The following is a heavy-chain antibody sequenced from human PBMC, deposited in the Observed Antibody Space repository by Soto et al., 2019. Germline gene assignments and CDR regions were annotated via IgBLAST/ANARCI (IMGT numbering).Heavy chain of an antibody. CDR3: ARSGLPLIEILDY. CDR1: GFTFSDYY. J-gene: IGHJ4*01. Sequence: GSLRLSCAASGFTFSDYYMNWIRQAPGQGLEWLSFINPRGETRYIADSIRGRFTFSRDNARRSLYVQMNSLRAEDTAVYYCARSGLPLIEILDYWGHGTLVTVSS. D-gene: IGHD1-1*01. V-gene: IGHV3-11*01. CDR2: INPRGETR.